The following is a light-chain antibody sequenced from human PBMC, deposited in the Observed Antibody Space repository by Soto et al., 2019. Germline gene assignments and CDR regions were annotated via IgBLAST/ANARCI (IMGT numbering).Light chain of an antibody. Sequence: DIQMTQSPSSLSASVGDRVTITCRASQGISSFVAWYQQKPGKVPRLLISGASTLQSGVPSRFSGGGSGTDFTLTITSLQPEDVATYYCQKYSSVITFGQGTRLEIK. V-gene: IGKV1-27*01. CDR2: GAS. CDR3: QKYSSVIT. J-gene: IGKJ5*01. CDR1: QGISSF.